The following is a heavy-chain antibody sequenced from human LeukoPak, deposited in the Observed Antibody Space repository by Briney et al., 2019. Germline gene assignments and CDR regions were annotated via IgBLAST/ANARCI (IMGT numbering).Heavy chain of an antibody. CDR2: ISHDGSNK. Sequence: GGSLRLSCAASGFTFSSYAMHWVRQAPGKGLEWVAVISHDGSNKYYADSVKGRFTISRDNSKNTLYLQMNSLRAEDTAVYYCARGFGSGRYHDYWGQGTLVTV. CDR1: GFTFSSYA. CDR3: ARGFGSGRYHDY. D-gene: IGHD1-26*01. J-gene: IGHJ4*02. V-gene: IGHV3-30-3*01.